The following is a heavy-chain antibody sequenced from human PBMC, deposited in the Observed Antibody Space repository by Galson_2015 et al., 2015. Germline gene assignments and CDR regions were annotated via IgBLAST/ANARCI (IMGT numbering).Heavy chain of an antibody. CDR3: ARQTADGYKLDF. Sequence: SVKVSCKASGYTFTGHYLHWVRQAPGQGLEWMGWLHPNSANTNYAQNFRAWVTVTWDTSISTAYLEVSRLRSDDTAVYYCARQTADGYKLDFWGQGTLVTVSS. CDR1: GYTFTGHY. CDR2: LHPNSANT. V-gene: IGHV1-2*04. J-gene: IGHJ4*02. D-gene: IGHD5-24*01.